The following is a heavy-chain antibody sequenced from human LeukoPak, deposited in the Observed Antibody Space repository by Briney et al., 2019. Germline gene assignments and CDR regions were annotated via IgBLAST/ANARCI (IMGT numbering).Heavy chain of an antibody. V-gene: IGHV3-33*01. J-gene: IGHJ4*02. CDR3: ARGLYDFWSGYPHVLGY. CDR1: GLTFSSYG. Sequence: PGRSLRLSCAASGLTFSSYGMHWVRQAPGKGLEWVAVIWYDGSNKYYADSVKGRFTISRDNSKNTLYLQMNSLRAEDTAVYYCARGLYDFWSGYPHVLGYWGQGTLVTVSS. CDR2: IWYDGSNK. D-gene: IGHD3-3*01.